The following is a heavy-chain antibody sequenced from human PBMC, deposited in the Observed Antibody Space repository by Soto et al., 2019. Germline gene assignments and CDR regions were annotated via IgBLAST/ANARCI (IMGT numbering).Heavy chain of an antibody. CDR3: ARVHTVAGFDY. D-gene: IGHD6-19*01. V-gene: IGHV1-3*01. J-gene: IGHJ4*02. Sequence: GASVKVACKASGYTFTSYGISWVRQAHGQRLEWMGWINAGNGNTKYSQKFQGRVTITRDTSASTAYMELSSLRSEDTAVYYCARVHTVAGFDYWGQGTLVTVSS. CDR1: GYTFTSYG. CDR2: INAGNGNT.